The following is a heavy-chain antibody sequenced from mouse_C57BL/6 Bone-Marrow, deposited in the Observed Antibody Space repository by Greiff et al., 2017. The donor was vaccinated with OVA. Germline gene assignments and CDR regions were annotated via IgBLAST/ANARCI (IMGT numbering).Heavy chain of an antibody. CDR1: GYTFTSYT. V-gene: IGHV1-4*01. J-gene: IGHJ3*01. D-gene: IGHD2-3*01. Sequence: QVQLQQSGAELARPGASVKMSCKASGYTFTSYTMHWVKQRPGQGLEWIGYINPSSGYTKYNQKFKDKATLTADKSSSTAYMQLSSLTSEDSAVYYCARDDVTSSAWFAYWGQGTLVTVSA. CDR3: ARDDVTSSAWFAY. CDR2: INPSSGYT.